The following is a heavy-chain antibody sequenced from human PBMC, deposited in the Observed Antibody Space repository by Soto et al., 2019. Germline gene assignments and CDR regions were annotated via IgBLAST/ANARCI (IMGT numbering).Heavy chain of an antibody. CDR2: ISSSSSYI. D-gene: IGHD3-22*01. V-gene: IGHV3-21*01. CDR3: ARLTSYDSSGDYCY. J-gene: IGHJ4*02. Sequence: EVQLVESGGGLVKPGGSLRLSCAASGFTFSSYSMNWVRQAPGKGLEWVSSISSSSSYIYYADSVKGRFIISRDNAKNSLYLQMNSLRAEDTAVYYCARLTSYDSSGDYCYWGQGTLVTVSS. CDR1: GFTFSSYS.